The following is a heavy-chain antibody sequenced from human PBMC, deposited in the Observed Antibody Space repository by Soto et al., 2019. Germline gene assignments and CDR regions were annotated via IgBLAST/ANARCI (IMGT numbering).Heavy chain of an antibody. CDR2: IYSGGST. Sequence: EVQLVETGGGLIQPGGSLRLSCAASGFTVSSNYMSWVRQAPGKGLEWVSVIYSGGSTYYADSVKGRFTISRDNSKNTLYLQMNSLRAEDTAVYYCARGLHYYDSSGYYSEYYFDYWGQGTLVTVSS. CDR1: GFTVSSNY. V-gene: IGHV3-53*02. D-gene: IGHD3-22*01. J-gene: IGHJ4*02. CDR3: ARGLHYYDSSGYYSEYYFDY.